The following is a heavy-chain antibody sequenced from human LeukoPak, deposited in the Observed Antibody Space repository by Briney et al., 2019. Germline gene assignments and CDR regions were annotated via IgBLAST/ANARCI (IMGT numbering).Heavy chain of an antibody. V-gene: IGHV4-61*02. Sequence: PSQTLSLTCTVSGGSISSGSYYWNWIRQPAGKGLEWIGRIYTSGSTNYNPSLKSRVTVSVDTSKNQFSLKLSSVTAADTAVYYCARDVVGSKDTAMVRYYYYYMDVWGKGTTVTVSS. D-gene: IGHD5-18*01. J-gene: IGHJ6*03. CDR2: IYTSGST. CDR3: ARDVVGSKDTAMVRYYYYYMDV. CDR1: GGSISSGSYY.